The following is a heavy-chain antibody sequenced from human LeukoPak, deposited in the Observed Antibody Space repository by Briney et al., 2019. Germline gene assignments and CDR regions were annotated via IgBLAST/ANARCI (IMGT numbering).Heavy chain of an antibody. CDR3: ARKEVVITLDAFDI. Sequence: PSETLSLTCTVSGGSISSGGYYWSWIRQHPGKGLEWSGYIYYSGSTYYNPSLKSRFTISVDTSKNHFSLKLSSVTAADTAVYYCARKEVVITLDAFDIWGQGTMVTVSS. CDR2: IYYSGST. V-gene: IGHV4-31*03. J-gene: IGHJ3*02. D-gene: IGHD3-22*01. CDR1: GGSISSGGYY.